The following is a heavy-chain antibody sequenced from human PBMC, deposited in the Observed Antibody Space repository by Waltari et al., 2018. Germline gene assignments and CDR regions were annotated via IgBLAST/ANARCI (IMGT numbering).Heavy chain of an antibody. J-gene: IGHJ2*01. Sequence: VQLGESWGSLVKPWGVLGLHCATSWFTFSFSSIHWVRQAPGKGLEWVSSISSSGSYIYYADSVKGRFTISRDNAKNSLYLQMHSLRAEDTAVYYCAKAGYGGYWYFDLWGRGTLVTVSS. CDR2: ISSSGSYI. CDR1: WFTFSFSS. D-gene: IGHD4-17*01. CDR3: AKAGYGGYWYFDL. V-gene: IGHV3-21*01.